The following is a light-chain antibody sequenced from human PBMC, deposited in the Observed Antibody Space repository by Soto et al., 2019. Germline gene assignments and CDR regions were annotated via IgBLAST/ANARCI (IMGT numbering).Light chain of an antibody. CDR2: DVS. J-gene: IGKJ5*01. Sequence: IQLTQFPSSLSASVVVRVTITCGASQGVSSHLAWHQKKPGKAPKLLIYDVSTSQSGVPSRFSGSGSGTDVTLTISSLQPEDFATYYCQHLNSYPITFGQGTRLEIK. V-gene: IGKV1-9*01. CDR1: QGVSSH. CDR3: QHLNSYPIT.